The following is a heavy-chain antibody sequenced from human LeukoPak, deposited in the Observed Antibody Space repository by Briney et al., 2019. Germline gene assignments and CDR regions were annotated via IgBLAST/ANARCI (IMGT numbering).Heavy chain of an antibody. D-gene: IGHD3-22*01. CDR3: ARRVGAGSGYSF. CDR1: GGSISSSSYY. CDR2: IYYSGST. J-gene: IGHJ4*02. Sequence: SETLSLTCTVSGGSISSSSYYWGWIRQPPGKGLEWIGSIYYSGSTNYNPSLKSRVTISVDTSKNQFSLKLSPVTAADTAVYYCARRVGAGSGYSFWGQGTLVTVSS. V-gene: IGHV4-39*07.